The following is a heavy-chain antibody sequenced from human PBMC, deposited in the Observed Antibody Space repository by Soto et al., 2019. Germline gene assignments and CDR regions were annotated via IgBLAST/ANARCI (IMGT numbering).Heavy chain of an antibody. CDR1: GYTFTSYG. CDR2: VSAYNGNT. J-gene: IGHJ6*02. CDR3: ARKVAFLWFGEVDGMDV. V-gene: IGHV1-18*01. Sequence: QVQLVQSGAEVKKPGASVKVSCKASGYTFTSYGISWVRQAPGQGLEWMGWVSAYNGNTNYAQKLQGRVTMTTDTSTSTAYMELRSLRSDDTAVYYCARKVAFLWFGEVDGMDVWGQGTTVTVSS. D-gene: IGHD3-10*01.